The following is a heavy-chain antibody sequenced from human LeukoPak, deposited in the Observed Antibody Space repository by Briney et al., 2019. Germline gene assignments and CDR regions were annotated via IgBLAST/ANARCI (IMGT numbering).Heavy chain of an antibody. V-gene: IGHV3-21*01. Sequence: GGSLRLSCAASGFTFSSYSMNWVRQAPGKGLVWVSSISSSSSYIYYADSVKGRFTISRDNAKNSLYLQMNSLRAEDTAVYYCARDLAGGDYEGSYWGQGTLVTVSS. CDR1: GFTFSSYS. J-gene: IGHJ4*02. D-gene: IGHD4-17*01. CDR2: ISSSSSYI. CDR3: ARDLAGGDYEGSY.